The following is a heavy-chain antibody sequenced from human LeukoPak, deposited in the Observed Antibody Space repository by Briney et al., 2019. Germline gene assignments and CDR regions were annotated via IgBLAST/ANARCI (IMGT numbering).Heavy chain of an antibody. CDR2: ISGSGGST. Sequence: GGSLRLSCVASGFTFSTYAMSWVRQAPGKGLEWVSAISGSGGSTYYADSVKGRFTISRDNSKNTLYLQMNSLRAEDTAVYYCAKWRTGLVVPAANLDYWGQGTLVTVSS. J-gene: IGHJ4*02. V-gene: IGHV3-23*01. CDR1: GFTFSTYA. CDR3: AKWRTGLVVPAANLDY. D-gene: IGHD2-2*01.